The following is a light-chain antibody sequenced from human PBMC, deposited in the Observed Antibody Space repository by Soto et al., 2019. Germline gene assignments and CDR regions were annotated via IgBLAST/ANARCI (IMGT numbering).Light chain of an antibody. Sequence: DIQMTQSPSTLSASVGDRVTITCRASQSVSNWVAWYQQRPGKVPKLLIYDASKLKSGVPSRFSGSGSGTLFTLTISSLQPDDFAPYYCQHYNMYSVTFGQRTKVEI. CDR1: QSVSNW. CDR2: DAS. V-gene: IGKV1-5*01. J-gene: IGKJ1*01. CDR3: QHYNMYSVT.